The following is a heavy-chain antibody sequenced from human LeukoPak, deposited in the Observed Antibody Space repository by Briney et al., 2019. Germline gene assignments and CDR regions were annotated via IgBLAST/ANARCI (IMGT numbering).Heavy chain of an antibody. D-gene: IGHD6-13*01. Sequence: GASVKVSCKASGYTFTGYYMHWVRQAPGQGLEWMGWINPNSGGTNYAQKFQGRVTMTRDTSISTAYMELSGLRSDDTAVYYCARGEIAAAGKSGDYWGQGTLVTVSS. V-gene: IGHV1-2*02. CDR3: ARGEIAAAGKSGDY. CDR1: GYTFTGYY. CDR2: INPNSGGT. J-gene: IGHJ4*02.